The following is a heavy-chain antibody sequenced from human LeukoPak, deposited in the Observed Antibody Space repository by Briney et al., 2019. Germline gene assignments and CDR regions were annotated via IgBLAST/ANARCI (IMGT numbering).Heavy chain of an antibody. CDR3: ARGKGYYYDSSGYYLNNWFDP. Sequence: ASVKVSCKASGYTFTSYDINWVRQATGQGLEWMGWMNPNSGNTGYAQKFQGRVTMTRNTSMSTAYMELSSLRSEDTAVYYCARGKGYYYDSSGYYLNNWFDPWGQGTLVTVSS. CDR2: MNPNSGNT. J-gene: IGHJ5*02. V-gene: IGHV1-8*01. CDR1: GYTFTSYD. D-gene: IGHD3-22*01.